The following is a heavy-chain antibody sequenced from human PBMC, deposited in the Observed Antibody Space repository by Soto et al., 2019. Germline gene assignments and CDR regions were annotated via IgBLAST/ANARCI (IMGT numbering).Heavy chain of an antibody. CDR3: AIGRQPHYFDY. J-gene: IGHJ4*02. CDR2: ISTSGGGT. CDR1: GITFSSNG. V-gene: IGHV3-23*01. Sequence: EVQLLESGGGLVQPGGSLRLSCAASGITFSSNGMSWVRQAPGKGLEWVSAISTSGGGTYYADSVKGRFTMSRDHSKNTLYLQTNRLLAEETAVYFCAIGRQPHYFDYCGQGTLVTVSS. D-gene: IGHD5-18*01.